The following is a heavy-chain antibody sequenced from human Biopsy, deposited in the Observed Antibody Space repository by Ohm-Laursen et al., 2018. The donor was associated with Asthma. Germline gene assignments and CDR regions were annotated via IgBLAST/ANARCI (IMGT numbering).Heavy chain of an antibody. J-gene: IGHJ6*02. D-gene: IGHD6-13*01. Sequence: SLRLSCAASGFSFSDYFMTWMRQPPGKGLEWVESISSSGSTKYPSESILGRYTMSRDNVQRSMTLEVHSLRAEDTAIYFCARVLDSSSWGPSYFFTLDVWGQGTPVAVSS. CDR2: ISSSGSTK. CDR3: ARVLDSSSWGPSYFFTLDV. V-gene: IGHV3-11*01. CDR1: GFSFSDYF.